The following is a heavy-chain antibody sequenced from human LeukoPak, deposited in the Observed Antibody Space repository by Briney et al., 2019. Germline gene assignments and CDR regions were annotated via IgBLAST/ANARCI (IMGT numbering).Heavy chain of an antibody. Sequence: PGGALRLSCAASLFTLSHYVMSWVRQAPAKGVEWAAWICGIGGSTYYADSVKGRFTISRDNSKNTLYLQMNSLRAEDTAVYYCATGTPSYCSGGSCYSDYFDYWGQGTLVTVSS. J-gene: IGHJ4*02. CDR2: ICGIGGST. CDR1: LFTLSHYV. V-gene: IGHV3-23*01. D-gene: IGHD2-15*01. CDR3: ATGTPSYCSGGSCYSDYFDY.